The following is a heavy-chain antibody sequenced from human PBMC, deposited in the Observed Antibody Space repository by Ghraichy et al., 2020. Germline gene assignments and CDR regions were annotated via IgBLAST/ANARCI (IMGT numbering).Heavy chain of an antibody. CDR3: ARGYCTFNSCLSPPDR. D-gene: IGHD2-8*01. Sequence: GGSLRLSCAASGFTFSNYWMSWVRQAPGKGLEWVANINQDGSEKYYLDSVKGRFTLSRDNARNSLFLQMSSLRADDTAVYYCARGYCTFNSCLSPPDRWGQGTLVTVSS. V-gene: IGHV3-7*03. CDR2: INQDGSEK. CDR1: GFTFSNYW. J-gene: IGHJ5*02.